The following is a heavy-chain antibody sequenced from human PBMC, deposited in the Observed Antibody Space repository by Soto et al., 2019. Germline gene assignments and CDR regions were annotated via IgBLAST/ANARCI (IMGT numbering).Heavy chain of an antibody. CDR3: TRESSNYGDYSQAFDI. J-gene: IGHJ3*02. Sequence: EVQLVESGGGLVQPGGSLKLSCAASGFTFSGSAMHWVRQASGKGLEWVGRIRSKANSYATAYAASVKGRFTISRDDSKNTAYLQMNSLKTEDTAVYYCTRESSNYGDYSQAFDIWGQGTMVTVSS. CDR2: IRSKANSYAT. D-gene: IGHD4-17*01. CDR1: GFTFSGSA. V-gene: IGHV3-73*02.